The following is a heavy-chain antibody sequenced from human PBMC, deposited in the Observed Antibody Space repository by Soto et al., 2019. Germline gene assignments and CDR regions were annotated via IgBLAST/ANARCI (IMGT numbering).Heavy chain of an antibody. CDR3: ARGRTSGTSFS. CDR2: ISASGATT. CDR1: GFTFSNSA. Sequence: PGDSLKISCATPGFTFSNSAMTWVRQAPGKGLEWVATISASGATTYYADSGRGHFTICRDNSKGRLSLQMNSRRAGDTAIYYCARGRTSGTSFSWGQAMWVTV. V-gene: IGHV3-23*01. D-gene: IGHD1-7*01. J-gene: IGHJ5*02.